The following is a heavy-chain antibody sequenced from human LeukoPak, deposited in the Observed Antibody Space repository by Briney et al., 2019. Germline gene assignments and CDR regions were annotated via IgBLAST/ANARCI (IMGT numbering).Heavy chain of an antibody. CDR3: ARAKGIFDPFDY. D-gene: IGHD3-3*01. CDR1: GFTFNNYG. CDR2: INWNAVRV. J-gene: IGHJ4*02. Sequence: GGSLRLSCAASGFTFNNYGMSWVRQAPGKGLEWVSGINWNAVRVGYADSVKGRFTISRDNAKNSLYLQMNSLRAEDTAVYYCARAKGIFDPFDYWGQGTLVTVSS. V-gene: IGHV3-20*04.